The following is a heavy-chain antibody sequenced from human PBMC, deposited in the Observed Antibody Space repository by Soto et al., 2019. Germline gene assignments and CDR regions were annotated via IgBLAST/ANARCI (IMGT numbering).Heavy chain of an antibody. D-gene: IGHD2-21*02. Sequence: SETLSLTCTVSVASVSSRGYYWTWVRQNPGQGLEWIGYIYYSGTTYYNPSLNSRVTISLDASNNQFSLNPSSVTSADTAFYYCSILATVTPIVPFYHFDYLRRGNPGTVS. V-gene: IGHV4-31*03. CDR3: SILATVTPIVPFYHFDY. CDR1: VASVSSRGYY. J-gene: IGHJ4*02. CDR2: IYYSGTT.